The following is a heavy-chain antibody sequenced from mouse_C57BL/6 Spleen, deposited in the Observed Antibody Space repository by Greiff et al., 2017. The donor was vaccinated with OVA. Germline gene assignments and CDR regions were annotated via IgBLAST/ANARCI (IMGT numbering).Heavy chain of an antibody. V-gene: IGHV1-69*01. CDR2: IDPSDSYT. J-gene: IGHJ3*01. Sequence: VQLQQPGAELVMPGASVKLSCKASGYTFTSYWMHWVKQRPGQGLEWIGEIDPSDSYTNYNQKFKGKSTLTVDKSSSTAYMQLSSLTSEDSSVYYCASAGNSAWFASWGPGTLVTVSA. CDR3: ASAGNSAWFAS. CDR1: GYTFTSYW.